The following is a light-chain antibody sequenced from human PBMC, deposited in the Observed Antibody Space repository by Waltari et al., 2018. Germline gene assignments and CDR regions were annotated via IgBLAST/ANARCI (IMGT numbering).Light chain of an antibody. Sequence: EIVLTQSPATLSLSPRERATLSCRASQSINSYLAWYQQKPGQAPRLLIYDASNRATGIPARFSGSGSGTDFTLTISSLEPEDFAVYYCQQRRDWPLSFGGGTKVEIK. CDR3: QQRRDWPLS. CDR1: QSINSY. CDR2: DAS. J-gene: IGKJ4*01. V-gene: IGKV3-11*01.